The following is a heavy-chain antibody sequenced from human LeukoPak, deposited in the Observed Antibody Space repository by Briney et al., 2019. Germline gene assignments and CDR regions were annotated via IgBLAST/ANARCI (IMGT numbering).Heavy chain of an antibody. CDR2: ISSSSSYI. J-gene: IGHJ3*02. D-gene: IGHD2-15*01. CDR3: ARFIVAGAFDI. CDR1: GFTFSSYS. V-gene: IGHV3-21*01. Sequence: GGSLRLSCAASGFTFSSYSMNWVRQAPGKGLEWVSSISSSSSYIYYADSVKGRFTISRDNAKNSLYLQMNSLRAEDTAVYYCARFIVAGAFDIWGQGTMVTISS.